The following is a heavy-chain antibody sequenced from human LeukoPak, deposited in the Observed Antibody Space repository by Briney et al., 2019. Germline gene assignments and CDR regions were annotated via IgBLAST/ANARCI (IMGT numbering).Heavy chain of an antibody. Sequence: SETLSLTCTVSGGSISSYYWSWIRQPPGKGLEWIGYIYYSGSTNYNPSLKSRVTISVDTSKNQFSLKLSSVTAADTAVYYCARGLSDIAVDNWFDPWGQGTLVTVSS. D-gene: IGHD2-15*01. CDR2: IYYSGST. CDR1: GGSISSYY. V-gene: IGHV4-59*01. J-gene: IGHJ5*02. CDR3: ARGLSDIAVDNWFDP.